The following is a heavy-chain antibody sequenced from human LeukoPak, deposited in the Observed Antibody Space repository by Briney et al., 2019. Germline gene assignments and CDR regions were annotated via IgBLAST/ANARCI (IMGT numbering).Heavy chain of an antibody. V-gene: IGHV3-30*03. CDR1: GFSSSDYG. CDR3: ARDKDGWGIHDF. Sequence: GGSLRLSCAASGFSSSDYGLHWVRQAPGKGLEWVALISYDGSQKNFADSVKGRFTTSRDNSKFTMYPEMNSLRAEDTAVYFCARDKDGWGIHDFWGQGTLVTVSS. J-gene: IGHJ4*02. CDR2: ISYDGSQK. D-gene: IGHD3-16*01.